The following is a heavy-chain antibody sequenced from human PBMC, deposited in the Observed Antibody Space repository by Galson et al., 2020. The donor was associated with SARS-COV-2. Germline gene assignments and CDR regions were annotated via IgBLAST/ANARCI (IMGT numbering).Heavy chain of an antibody. J-gene: IGHJ4*02. Sequence: GESLKISCAASGFAVGSNYMNWVRQAPRKALEWVSTIYSGGSAFYADSVKGRFTISRDNSKNTLYLQMDSLRAEDTAVYYCARTVGATPLDQWGQGTLVTVSS. CDR2: IYSGGSA. CDR3: ARTVGATPLDQ. V-gene: IGHV3-66*01. CDR1: GFAVGSNY. D-gene: IGHD1-26*01.